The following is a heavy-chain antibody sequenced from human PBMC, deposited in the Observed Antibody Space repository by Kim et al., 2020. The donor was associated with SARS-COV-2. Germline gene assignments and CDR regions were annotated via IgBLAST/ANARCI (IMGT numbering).Heavy chain of an antibody. CDR2: ISAYNGNT. D-gene: IGHD3-22*01. Sequence: ASVKVSCKASGYTFTSYGISWVRQAPGQGLEWMGWISAYNGNTNYAQKLQGRVTMTTDTSTSTAYMELRSLRSDDTAVYYCARDYYYDSSGYSSELISWGQGTLVTVSS. CDR3: ARDYYYDSSGYSSELIS. CDR1: GYTFTSYG. V-gene: IGHV1-18*01. J-gene: IGHJ4*02.